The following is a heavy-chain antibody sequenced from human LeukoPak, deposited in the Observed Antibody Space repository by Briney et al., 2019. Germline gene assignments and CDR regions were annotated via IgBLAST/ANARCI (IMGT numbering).Heavy chain of an antibody. Sequence: SETLSLTCAVYGGSFSGYYWSWIRQPPGKGLEWIGEINHSGSTNYNPSLKSRVTISVDTSKNQFSLKLSSVTAADTALYYCARALASYYFDYWGQGTLVTVSS. CDR2: INHSGST. J-gene: IGHJ4*02. CDR1: GGSFSGYY. V-gene: IGHV4-34*01. CDR3: ARALASYYFDY. D-gene: IGHD5-12*01.